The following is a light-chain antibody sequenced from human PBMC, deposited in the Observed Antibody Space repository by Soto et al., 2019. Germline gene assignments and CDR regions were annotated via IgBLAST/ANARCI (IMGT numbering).Light chain of an antibody. J-gene: IGLJ2*01. Sequence: QSALTQPASVSGSPGQSITISCTGTSSDVGGYNHVSWYQQHPGKAPKLMIYDVTDRPSGVSNRFSGSKSGNTASLATSGLQAEDEADYYCNSYTSTNTLVSGGGTKLTVL. CDR1: SSDVGGYNH. CDR2: DVT. V-gene: IGLV2-14*03. CDR3: NSYTSTNTLV.